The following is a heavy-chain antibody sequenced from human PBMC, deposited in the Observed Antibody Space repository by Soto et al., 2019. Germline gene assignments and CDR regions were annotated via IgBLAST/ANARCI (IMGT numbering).Heavy chain of an antibody. CDR2: ISPKSGGT. J-gene: IGHJ4*02. CDR3: ARPPGYISDWYYFDL. CDR1: GYTFIDYY. V-gene: IGHV1-2*02. Sequence: QVQLVQSGAEVKKPGASVKVSCEASGYTFIDYYIHWVRQAPGQGFEWRGRISPKSGGTNYAQKFQGRVTMTWDTSLNTAYMELSSLMSEDTAVYYCARPPGYISDWYYFDLWGQGTLVTVSS. D-gene: IGHD6-19*01.